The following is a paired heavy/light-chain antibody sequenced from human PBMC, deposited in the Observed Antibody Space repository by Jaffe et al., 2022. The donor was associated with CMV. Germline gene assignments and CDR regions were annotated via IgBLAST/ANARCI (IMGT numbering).Light chain of an antibody. J-gene: IGKJ1*01. CDR3: QQSYNAWT. Sequence: DIQMTQSPSSLSASVGDRVTITCRASQSISTYLNWYQQKPGKAPNLLIYGASSLQSGVPSRFSGSGSGTDFTLTISSLQPEDFATYYCQQSYNAWTFGQGTKVEIK. V-gene: IGKV1-39*01. CDR1: QSISTY. CDR2: GAS.
Heavy chain of an antibody. CDR3: ARDDLNF. CDR2: IHPNGGDT. J-gene: IGHJ4*02. Sequence: QVQLVQSGAEVKKPGASVKVSCKTSGYTFTDYYIHWVRQAPGQGLEWMGWIHPNGGDTHYAQKFQGRVALTRDTSISTAYMELSRLRSDDTAVYYCARDDLNFWGQGTLVTVSS. CDR1: GYTFTDYY. V-gene: IGHV1-2*02.